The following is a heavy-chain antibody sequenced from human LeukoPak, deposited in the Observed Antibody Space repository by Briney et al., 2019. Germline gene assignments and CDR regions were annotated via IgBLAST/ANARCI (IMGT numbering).Heavy chain of an antibody. CDR2: ISSGSSYK. Sequence: GGSLRLSCAASGFTFSSYSMNWVRQAPGKGLEWVSSISSGSSYKYYGDSVKGRFTVSRDNGKNSLYLQMNSLRAEDTAVYYCARGQYNDGPGDYWGQGTLVTVSS. D-gene: IGHD3-10*01. CDR3: ARGQYNDGPGDY. V-gene: IGHV3-21*01. CDR1: GFTFSSYS. J-gene: IGHJ4*02.